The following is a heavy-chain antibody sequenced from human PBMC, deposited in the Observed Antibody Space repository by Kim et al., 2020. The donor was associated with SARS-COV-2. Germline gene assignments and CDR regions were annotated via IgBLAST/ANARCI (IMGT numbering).Heavy chain of an antibody. D-gene: IGHD3-10*01. CDR3: ARDSIWFGRYTHFDY. J-gene: IGHJ4*02. CDR1: GFTFSSYG. CDR2: ISYDGSNK. Sequence: GGSLRLSCAASGFTFSSYGMHWVRQAPGKGLEWVAVISYDGSNKYYADSVKGRFTISRDNSKHTLYLQMNSLRAEDTAVYYCARDSIWFGRYTHFDYGGQGALVTVSS. V-gene: IGHV3-33*05.